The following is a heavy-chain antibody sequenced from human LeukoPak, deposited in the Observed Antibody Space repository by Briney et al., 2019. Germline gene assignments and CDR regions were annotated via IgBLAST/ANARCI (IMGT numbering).Heavy chain of an antibody. J-gene: IGHJ4*02. Sequence: GGSLRLSCAASGFTFSSYAMHWVRQAPGKGLEWVAVISYDGSNKYYADSVKGRFTISRDNSKNTLYLQMNSLRAEDTAVYYCARAYTYYDSSGSGYWGQGTLVTVSS. D-gene: IGHD3-22*01. V-gene: IGHV3-30-3*01. CDR2: ISYDGSNK. CDR1: GFTFSSYA. CDR3: ARAYTYYDSSGSGY.